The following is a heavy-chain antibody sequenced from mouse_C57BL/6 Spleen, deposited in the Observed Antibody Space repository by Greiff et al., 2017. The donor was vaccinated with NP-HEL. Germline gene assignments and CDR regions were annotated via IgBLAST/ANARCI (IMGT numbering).Heavy chain of an antibody. Sequence: VQLQQSGAELVKPGASVKISCKASGYAFSSYWMNWVKQRPGKGLEWIGQIYPGDGDTNYNGKFKGKATLTADKSSSTAYMQLSSLTSEDSAVYFCASSNYDYAMDYWGQGTSVTVSS. CDR1: GYAFSSYW. CDR3: ASSNYDYAMDY. J-gene: IGHJ4*01. V-gene: IGHV1-80*01. CDR2: IYPGDGDT. D-gene: IGHD2-5*01.